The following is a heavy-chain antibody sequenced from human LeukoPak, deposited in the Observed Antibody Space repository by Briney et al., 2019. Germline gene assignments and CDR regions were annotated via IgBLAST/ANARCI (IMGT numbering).Heavy chain of an antibody. D-gene: IGHD3-22*01. CDR2: IVVGSGNT. CDR3: AADFLYYCDSSGYYGFDY. V-gene: IGHV1-58*02. J-gene: IGHJ4*02. CDR1: GFTFTSSA. Sequence: SVKVSCKASGFTFTSSAMQWVRQARGQRLEWIGWIVVGSGNTNYAQKFQERVTITRDMSTSTAYMELSSLRSEDTAVYYCAADFLYYCDSSGYYGFDYWGQGTLVTVSS.